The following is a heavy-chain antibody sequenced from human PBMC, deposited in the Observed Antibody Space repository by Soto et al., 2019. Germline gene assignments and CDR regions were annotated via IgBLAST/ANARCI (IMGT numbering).Heavy chain of an antibody. D-gene: IGHD1-26*01. CDR2: ISWNGGTT. J-gene: IGHJ3*02. Sequence: EVQLVESGGCLVQPGRSLRLSCAASGFTFDDYGMHWVRQAPGKGLEWVSGISWNGGTTDYADSVKGRFTISRDNTKNSVYLQMNSLRVDDTALDYCAKISGSSNLDIWGQGTMVTVSS. CDR3: AKISGSSNLDI. CDR1: GFTFDDYG. V-gene: IGHV3-9*01.